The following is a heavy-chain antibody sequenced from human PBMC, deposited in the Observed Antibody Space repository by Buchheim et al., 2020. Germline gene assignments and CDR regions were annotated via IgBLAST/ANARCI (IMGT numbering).Heavy chain of an antibody. Sequence: QVQLVQSGAEVKKPGSSVKVSCKASGGTFSSYAISWVRQAPGQGLEWMGGIIPIFGTANYAQKFQGRVTITADESTSTAYMELSSLRSEDTAVYYWASTLRGIAARLRPEYNWFDPWGQGTL. CDR3: ASTLRGIAARLRPEYNWFDP. CDR1: GGTFSSYA. V-gene: IGHV1-69*01. D-gene: IGHD6-6*01. J-gene: IGHJ5*02. CDR2: IIPIFGTA.